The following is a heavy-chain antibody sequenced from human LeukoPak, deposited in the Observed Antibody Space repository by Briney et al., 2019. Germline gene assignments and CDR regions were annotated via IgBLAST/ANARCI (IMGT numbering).Heavy chain of an antibody. V-gene: IGHV3-15*07. Sequence: GGSLRLSCAASGFTFSNAWMKWVRQTPGKGQEWVGRIKSKSDGGAIDYAAPVKGRFTISRDDSESTMYLEMNSLKTEDTAVYYCTSRGHCAGASCYWGQGTLVTVSS. CDR1: GFTFSNAW. CDR2: IKSKSDGGAI. J-gene: IGHJ4*02. D-gene: IGHD4/OR15-4a*01. CDR3: TSRGHCAGASCY.